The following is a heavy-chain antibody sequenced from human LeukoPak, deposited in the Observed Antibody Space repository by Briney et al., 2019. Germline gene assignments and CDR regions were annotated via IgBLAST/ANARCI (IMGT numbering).Heavy chain of an antibody. V-gene: IGHV3-23*01. CDR1: GFTFSSYA. Sequence: GGSLRLSCAASGFTFSSYAMSWVRQAPGKELEWVSAISGSGGSTYYADSVKGRFTISRDNSKNTLYLQMNSLRAEDTAVYYCAKESWGSSGYYYDAFDIWGQGTMVTVSS. CDR2: ISGSGGST. D-gene: IGHD3-22*01. CDR3: AKESWGSSGYYYDAFDI. J-gene: IGHJ3*02.